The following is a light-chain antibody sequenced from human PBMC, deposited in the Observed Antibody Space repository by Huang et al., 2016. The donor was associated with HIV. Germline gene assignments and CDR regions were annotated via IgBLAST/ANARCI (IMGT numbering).Light chain of an antibody. CDR2: GAS. CDR3: QQGFT. J-gene: IGKJ3*01. Sequence: EIVMTQSPATLSVSPGERATLSCMASQSVSSNLAWYQQKPGQAPRLLIYGASTRATGIPARFSGSGSGTEFTLTISSLQSEDFAVYYCQQGFTFGPGTKVDIK. V-gene: IGKV3-15*01. CDR1: QSVSSN.